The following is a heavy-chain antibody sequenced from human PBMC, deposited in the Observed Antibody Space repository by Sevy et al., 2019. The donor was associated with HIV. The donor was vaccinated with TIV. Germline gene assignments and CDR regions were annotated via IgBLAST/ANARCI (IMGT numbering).Heavy chain of an antibody. V-gene: IGHV3-23*01. CDR3: AREGCTQPHDY. J-gene: IGHJ4*02. D-gene: IGHD2-8*01. CDR2: FSFGCGRI. CDR1: GFTFAKYS. Sequence: GGSLRLSCAASGFTFAKYSMSWVRQAPGKGLEWVSTFSFGCGRINYADSVKGRFTISRDDSKNTLFLQMNSPRAEDTATYFCAREGCTQPHDYWGQGTLVTVSS.